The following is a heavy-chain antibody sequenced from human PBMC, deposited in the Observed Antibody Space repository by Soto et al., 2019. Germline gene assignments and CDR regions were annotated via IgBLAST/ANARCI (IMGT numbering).Heavy chain of an antibody. CDR2: ISAYNGNT. CDR1: GYTFTSYG. D-gene: IGHD3-22*01. Sequence: ASVKVSCKASGYTFTSYGISWVRQAPGQGLEWMGWISAYNGNTNYAQKLQGRVTMTTDTSTSTAYMELRSLRSDDTAVYYCAVKMFENSSGSKVDYWGQGTLVTVSS. V-gene: IGHV1-18*01. CDR3: AVKMFENSSGSKVDY. J-gene: IGHJ4*02.